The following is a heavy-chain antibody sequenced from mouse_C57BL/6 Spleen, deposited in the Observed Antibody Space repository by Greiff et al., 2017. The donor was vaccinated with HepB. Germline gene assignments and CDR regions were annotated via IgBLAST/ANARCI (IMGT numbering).Heavy chain of an antibody. CDR3: ARHWDGYFDY. Sequence: EVQGVESGGDLVKPGGSLKLSCAASGFTFSSYGMSWVRQTPDKRLEWVATISSGGSYTYYPDSVKGRFTISRDNAKNTLYLQMSSLKSEDTAMYYCARHWDGYFDYWGQGTTLTVSS. D-gene: IGHD4-1*01. CDR1: GFTFSSYG. V-gene: IGHV5-6*01. J-gene: IGHJ2*01. CDR2: ISSGGSYT.